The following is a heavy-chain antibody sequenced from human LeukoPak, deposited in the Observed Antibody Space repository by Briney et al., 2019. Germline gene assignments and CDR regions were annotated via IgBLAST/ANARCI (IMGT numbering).Heavy chain of an antibody. CDR3: AREWGSLYYLES. CDR2: ISSGISTI. Sequence: GGSLRLSCAAPGFRFSEYSMRWGRQAPGKGLEWISYISSGISTIFYADSVRGRFTISRDNAKDSLYLQMNSLRDDDTAVYYCAREWGSLYYLESWGQGTLVTVSS. V-gene: IGHV3-48*02. CDR1: GFRFSEYS. J-gene: IGHJ4*02. D-gene: IGHD3-10*01.